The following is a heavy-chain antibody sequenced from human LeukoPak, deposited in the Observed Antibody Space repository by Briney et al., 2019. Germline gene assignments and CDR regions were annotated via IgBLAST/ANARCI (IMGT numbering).Heavy chain of an antibody. V-gene: IGHV1-46*01. Sequence: ASXXVSCKASGYTFTSYYMHWVRQAPGQGLEWMGIINPSGGSTSYAQKFQGRVTMTRDTSTSTVYMELSSLRSEDTAVYYCARDCGDSSGYCAEYFQHWGQGTLVTVSS. CDR1: GYTFTSYY. CDR2: INPSGGST. J-gene: IGHJ1*01. CDR3: ARDCGDSSGYCAEYFQH. D-gene: IGHD3-22*01.